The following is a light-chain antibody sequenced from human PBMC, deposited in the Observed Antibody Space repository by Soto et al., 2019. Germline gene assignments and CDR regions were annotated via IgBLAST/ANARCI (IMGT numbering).Light chain of an antibody. J-gene: IGKJ1*01. Sequence: EIVMTQSPATLSVSPGERATLSCRAGQGVTTNFAWYQQKSGQSPRLLIFGASNRATGIPDRFSGSGSGTDFTLTISRLEPEDFAVYHCQQYGGSPRTFGQGTKVERK. CDR3: QQYGGSPRT. CDR1: QGVTTN. CDR2: GAS. V-gene: IGKV3-20*01.